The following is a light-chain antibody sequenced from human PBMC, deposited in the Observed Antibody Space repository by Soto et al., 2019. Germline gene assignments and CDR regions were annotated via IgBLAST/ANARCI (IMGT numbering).Light chain of an antibody. J-gene: IGKJ2*01. V-gene: IGKV3-20*01. CDR1: QSFSSSY. CDR2: GAS. Sequence: EIVLTQSPGTLSLSPGERATLSCRASQSFSSSYLVWYQQKPGQAPRLLMYGASSRATGIPDRFSGSGSGTDFTLTISRLEPEDFAVYYCQQYGTSPPYTFGQWTKLEIK. CDR3: QQYGTSPPYT.